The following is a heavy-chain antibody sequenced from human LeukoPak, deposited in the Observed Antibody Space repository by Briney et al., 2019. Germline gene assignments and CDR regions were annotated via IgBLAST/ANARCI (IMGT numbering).Heavy chain of an antibody. J-gene: IGHJ4*02. CDR2: IYSSGTS. V-gene: IGHV3-53*01. D-gene: IGHD3-10*01. CDR1: GFTVSSNY. CDR3: ATPRGIWGVSLDH. Sequence: PGGSLRLSCAASGFTVSSNYMSWVRQAPGKGLEWVSVIYSSGTSYYADSMKGRFTISRDNSRNTLYLQMNSLRPEDTAVYYCATPRGIWGVSLDHWGQGTLVTVSS.